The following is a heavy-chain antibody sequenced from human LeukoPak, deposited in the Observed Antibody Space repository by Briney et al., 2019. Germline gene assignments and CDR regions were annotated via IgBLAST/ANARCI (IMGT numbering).Heavy chain of an antibody. V-gene: IGHV1-18*01. CDR2: ISAHSGNT. CDR1: GYTFRTYG. Sequence: ASVKVSCKASGYTFRTYGISWVRQAPGQGLEWMGWISAHSGNTNYPQKFQGRVTITADESTSTAYMELSSLRSEDTAVYYCAHSGERGYSGYLIDYWGQGTLVTVSS. J-gene: IGHJ4*02. D-gene: IGHD5-12*01. CDR3: AHSGERGYSGYLIDY.